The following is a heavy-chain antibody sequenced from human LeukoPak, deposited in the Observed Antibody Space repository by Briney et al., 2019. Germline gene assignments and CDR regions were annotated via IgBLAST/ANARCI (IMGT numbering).Heavy chain of an antibody. CDR3: ARGGASEFYYFDY. Sequence: SRGSLRLSCAASGFTVSNKYMSWVRQAPGKGLECVSVIYDGGNTYYADSVKGRFTISRDTSKNTLFLQMNSLRAEDTAVYYCARGGASEFYYFDYWGQGTLVTVSS. CDR2: IYDGGNT. CDR1: GFTVSNKY. V-gene: IGHV3-53*01. J-gene: IGHJ4*02. D-gene: IGHD3-3*01.